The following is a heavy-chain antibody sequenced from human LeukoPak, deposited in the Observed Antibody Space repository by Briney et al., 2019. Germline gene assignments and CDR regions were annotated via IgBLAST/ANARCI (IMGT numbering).Heavy chain of an antibody. D-gene: IGHD6-6*01. CDR2: IGRSSTTI. V-gene: IGHV3-48*01. J-gene: IGHJ4*02. Sequence: GGSLRLSCAASGFTFSSNSMNWVRQAPGKGLEWVSYIGRSSTTIYYADSVKGRFTISRDNVKNSLYLQMNSLSAEDTAVYYCARSPYSSSSFDYWGQGTLVTVSS. CDR1: GFTFSSNS. CDR3: ARSPYSSSSFDY.